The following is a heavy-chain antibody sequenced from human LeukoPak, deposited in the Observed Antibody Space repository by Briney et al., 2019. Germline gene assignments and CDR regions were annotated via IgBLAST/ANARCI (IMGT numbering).Heavy chain of an antibody. J-gene: IGHJ5*02. CDR1: GGSISSNSYY. Sequence: PSETLSLTCTVSGGSISSNSYYWGWIRQPPGKGLAWIGRIYYSGSTYYKSSLKSRVTISVDTSKNQFSLKLSSVTAAATAVYYCARNRYYYGSGSYGVPNWFDPWGQGTLVIVSS. V-gene: IGHV4-39*01. CDR3: ARNRYYYGSGSYGVPNWFDP. CDR2: IYYSGST. D-gene: IGHD3-10*01.